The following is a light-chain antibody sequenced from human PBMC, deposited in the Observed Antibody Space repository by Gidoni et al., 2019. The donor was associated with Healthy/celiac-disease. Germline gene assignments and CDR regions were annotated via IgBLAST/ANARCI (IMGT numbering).Light chain of an antibody. CDR3: QQLNSYLLYT. CDR1: PGISSY. V-gene: IGKV1-9*01. J-gene: IGKJ2*01. CDR2: AAS. Sequence: DIQLTQSPSFLSASVGDRVTITCLASPGISSYLAWYQQKPGKAPKLLIYAASTLQSGVPSRFSGSGSGTEFTLTISSLQPEDFATYYCQQLNSYLLYTFGQGTKLEIK.